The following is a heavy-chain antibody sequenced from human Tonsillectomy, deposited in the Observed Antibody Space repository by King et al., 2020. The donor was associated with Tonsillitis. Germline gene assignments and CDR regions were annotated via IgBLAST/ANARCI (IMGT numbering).Heavy chain of an antibody. D-gene: IGHD2-21*01. CDR3: ARDSYCGGDCYSGLDAFDI. CDR2: INPNSGDT. V-gene: IGHV1-2*02. Sequence: VQLVQSGAEVKKPGASVKVSCKASGYNFNGYYLHWVRQAPGQGLEWLGWINPNSGDTNKAQKFQARVTMTWDTSISTAYMDLSRLGSDDTAVYYCARDSYCGGDCYSGLDAFDIWGQGTMVTVSS. CDR1: GYNFNGYY. J-gene: IGHJ3*02.